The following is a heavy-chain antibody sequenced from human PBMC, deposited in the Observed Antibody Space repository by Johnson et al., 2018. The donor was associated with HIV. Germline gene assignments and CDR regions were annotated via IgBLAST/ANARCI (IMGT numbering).Heavy chain of an antibody. CDR2: ISYDGSNK. Sequence: VQLVESGGGVVQPGRSLRLSCAASGFTFSSYAIHWVRQAPGKGLEWVAVISYDGSNKYYANSVKGRFTISRDNSKNTLYLQMGSLRAEDMAVYYCATPQSSGYYHGYAFDIWGQGTMVTVSS. D-gene: IGHD3-22*01. J-gene: IGHJ3*02. V-gene: IGHV3-30*14. CDR3: ATPQSSGYYHGYAFDI. CDR1: GFTFSSYA.